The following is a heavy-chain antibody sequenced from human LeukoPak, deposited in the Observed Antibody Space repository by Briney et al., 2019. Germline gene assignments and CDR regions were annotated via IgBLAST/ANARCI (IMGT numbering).Heavy chain of an antibody. CDR2: ISAYNGNT. D-gene: IGHD3-10*01. CDR1: GYTFTSYG. J-gene: IGHJ4*02. Sequence: ASVKVSCKASGYTFTSYGISWVRQAPGQGLEWMGWISAYNGNTNYAQKLQGRVTMTTDTSTSTAYMELRSLRSEDTAVYYCARAVGLWFGELIDYWGQGTLVTVSS. V-gene: IGHV1-18*01. CDR3: ARAVGLWFGELIDY.